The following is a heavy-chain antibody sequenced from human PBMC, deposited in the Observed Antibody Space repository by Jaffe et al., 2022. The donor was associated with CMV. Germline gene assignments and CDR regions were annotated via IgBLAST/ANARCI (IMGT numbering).Heavy chain of an antibody. V-gene: IGHV5-10-1*03. J-gene: IGHJ6*03. D-gene: IGHD1-20*01. CDR3: ARRGITGTLTSRFFYMDV. CDR1: GYSITSNW. Sequence: EVQLVQSGAEVKKPGESLRISCKGSGYSITSNWISWVRQMPGKGLEWMGRIDPSDSYTNYSPSFQGHVTMSIDKSINTAYLQWSSLKASDTAIYYCARRGITGTLTSRFFYMDVWGRGTTVTVSS. CDR2: IDPSDSYT.